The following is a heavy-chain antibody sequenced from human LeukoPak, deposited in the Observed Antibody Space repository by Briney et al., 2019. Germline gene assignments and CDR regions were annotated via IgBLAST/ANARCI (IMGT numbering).Heavy chain of an antibody. CDR1: GFTVSSNY. V-gene: IGHV3-66*01. CDR3: ARDQGSGWYLGAFDI. Sequence: GGSLRLSCAASGFTVSSNYMSWVRQAPGKGLEWVSVIYSGGSTYYADSVKGRFTISRDNSKNTLYLQMNSLRAEDTAVYYCARDQGSGWYLGAFDIWAKGQWSPSLQ. D-gene: IGHD6-19*01. J-gene: IGHJ3*02. CDR2: IYSGGST.